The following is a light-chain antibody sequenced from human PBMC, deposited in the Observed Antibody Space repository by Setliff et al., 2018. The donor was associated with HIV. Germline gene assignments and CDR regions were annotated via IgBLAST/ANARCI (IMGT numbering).Light chain of an antibody. J-gene: IGLJ1*01. CDR1: SSDIGSYNP. Sequence: QSALTQPASVSGSPGQSITISCTGTSSDIGSYNPVSWYQQHPGKAPKLMIYEVSKRPSGVSNRFSGSKSDNTASLTISGLQAEDEADYYCCSYAGSYTYVFGTGTKV. CDR3: CSYAGSYTYV. CDR2: EVS. V-gene: IGLV2-23*02.